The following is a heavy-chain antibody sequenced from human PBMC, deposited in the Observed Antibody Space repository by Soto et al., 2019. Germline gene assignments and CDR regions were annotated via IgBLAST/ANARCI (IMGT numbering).Heavy chain of an antibody. V-gene: IGHV4-34*01. D-gene: IGHD1-7*01. CDR3: ARVLESGNYWVNALDM. Sequence: SETLSLTCAVYGGSFSGYYWSWIRQPPGKGLEWIGEINHSGSTNYNPSLKSRVTISVDTSKNQFSLKLSSVTAADTAVYYCARVLESGNYWVNALDMWGKGKMVTVSS. J-gene: IGHJ3*02. CDR1: GGSFSGYY. CDR2: INHSGST.